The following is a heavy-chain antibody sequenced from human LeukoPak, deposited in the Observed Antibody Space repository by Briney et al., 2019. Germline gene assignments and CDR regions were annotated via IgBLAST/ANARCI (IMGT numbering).Heavy chain of an antibody. CDR3: SNFEY. CDR1: GFTFINYG. V-gene: IGHV3-33*06. CDR2: IWYDGNNK. Sequence: PGGSLRLSCAASGFTFINYGMHWVRQAPGKGLEWVAVIWYDGNNKDYADSVKGRFTISRDNSKNTLYLQINSLRAEDTAVYYCSNFEYWGQGTLVTVSS. J-gene: IGHJ4*02.